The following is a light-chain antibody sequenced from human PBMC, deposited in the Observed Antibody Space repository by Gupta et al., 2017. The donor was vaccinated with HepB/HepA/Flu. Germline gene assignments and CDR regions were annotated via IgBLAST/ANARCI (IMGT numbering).Light chain of an antibody. CDR2: DAS. CDR1: QDITNF. CDR3: QQFNILPFT. Sequence: DIQLTQSPSSLSASVGDRVTITCQASQDITNFLNWYQQKPGKAPKLLIYDASNLETGVPSRFSGGGSGTDFTFTISSLQPEDIATYHCQQFNILPFTFGPGTKVEIK. V-gene: IGKV1-33*01. J-gene: IGKJ3*01.